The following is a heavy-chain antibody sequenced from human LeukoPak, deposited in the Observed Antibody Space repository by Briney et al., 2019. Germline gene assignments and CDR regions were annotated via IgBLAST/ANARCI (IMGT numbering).Heavy chain of an antibody. CDR2: ISYDGSNK. V-gene: IGHV3-30*18. J-gene: IGHJ4*02. CDR1: GFTFSSYG. CDR3: AKEGGLYSSGWYDYFDY. Sequence: GGSLRLSCAASGFTFSSYGMHWVRQAPGKGLEWVAVISYDGSNKYYADSVKGRFTISRDNSKNTLYLQMNSLRAEDTAVYYCAKEGGLYSSGWYDYFDYWGQGTLVTVSS. D-gene: IGHD6-19*01.